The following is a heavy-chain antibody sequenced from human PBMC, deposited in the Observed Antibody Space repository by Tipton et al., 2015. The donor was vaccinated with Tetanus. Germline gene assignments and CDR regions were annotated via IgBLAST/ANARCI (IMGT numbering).Heavy chain of an antibody. CDR3: AMLPNHGLAHRCAP. CDR1: GGSFSGYY. D-gene: IGHD1-14*01. J-gene: IGHJ5*02. CDR2: VNRGGTT. V-gene: IGHV4-34*01. Sequence: TLSLTCAVNGGSFSGYYWSWLRQPPGKGLEWIGEVNRGGTTGSNPALESRVSVSVDTPQNQFSLNVTSVTAADTAVYYCAMLPNHGLAHRCAPWGEGIQVTVSS.